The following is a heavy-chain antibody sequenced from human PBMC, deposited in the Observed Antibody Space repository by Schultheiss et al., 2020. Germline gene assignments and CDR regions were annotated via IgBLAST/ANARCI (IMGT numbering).Heavy chain of an antibody. CDR3: ARCTSGSCDYFDY. CDR2: LYNSRST. CDR1: GASISGGCCY. D-gene: IGHD1-26*01. Sequence: SETLSLTCTVSGASISGGCCYWSWIRQPAGKGLEWIGRLYNSRSTNYNPSLKSRATLSADTSKNQFSLRLRSVTAADTAVYYCARCTSGSCDYFDYWGQGTLVTVSS. J-gene: IGHJ4*02. V-gene: IGHV4-61*02.